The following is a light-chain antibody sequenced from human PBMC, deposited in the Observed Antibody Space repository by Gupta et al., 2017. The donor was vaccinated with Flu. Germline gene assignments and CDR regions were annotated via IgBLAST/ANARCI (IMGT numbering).Light chain of an antibody. CDR1: KSVSTD. CDR2: DAS. CDR3: HQRSSSRT. J-gene: IGKJ4*02. V-gene: IGKV3-11*01. Sequence: SPAAVSLSPGERSTRSCRASKSVSTDLDWYQQKPGPAPRLLIYDASNRAIGIPVRFSGSGSETDFTITSSRLEAEDSAVYYMHQRSSSRTFGGGTKVEIK.